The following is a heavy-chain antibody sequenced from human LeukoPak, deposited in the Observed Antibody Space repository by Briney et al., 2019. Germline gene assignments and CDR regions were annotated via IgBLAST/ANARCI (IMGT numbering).Heavy chain of an antibody. D-gene: IGHD2-21*02. CDR2: ISAYNGNT. V-gene: IGHV1-18*01. CDR3: ARDVGKAHIVVVTANFDY. CDR1: GYTFTSYG. J-gene: IGHJ4*02. Sequence: GASVTVSCKASGYTFTSYGISWVRQAPGQGLEWMGWISAYNGNTNYAQKLQGRVTMTTDTSTSTAYMELRSLRSDDTAVYYCARDVGKAHIVVVTANFDYWGQGTLVTVSS.